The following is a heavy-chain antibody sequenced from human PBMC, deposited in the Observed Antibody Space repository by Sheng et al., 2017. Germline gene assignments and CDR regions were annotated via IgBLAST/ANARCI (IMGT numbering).Heavy chain of an antibody. Sequence: QVQLQQWGAGLLKPSETLSLTCAVYGGSFSGYYWSWIRQPPGKGLEWIGEINHSGSTNYNPSLKSRVTISVDTSKNQFSLKLSSVTAADTAVYYCARGIHFDPWGQGTLVTVSS. J-gene: IGHJ5*02. CDR1: GGSFSGYY. V-gene: IGHV4-34*01. D-gene: IGHD5-18*01. CDR3: ARGIHFDP. CDR2: INHSGST.